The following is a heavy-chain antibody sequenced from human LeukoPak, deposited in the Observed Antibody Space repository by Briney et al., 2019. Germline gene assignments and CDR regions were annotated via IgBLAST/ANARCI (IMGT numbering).Heavy chain of an antibody. CDR3: ARETPRRGETRDGYR. Sequence: SCKASGGTFSSYAMSWVRQAPGKGLECLANIKQDGSETYYADSVKGRLTISRDNAKNSLYLQMNSLRAEDTAVYYCARETPRRGETRDGYRWGQGTLVTVSS. J-gene: IGHJ4*02. CDR1: GGTFSSYA. CDR2: IKQDGSET. V-gene: IGHV3-7*01. D-gene: IGHD5-24*01.